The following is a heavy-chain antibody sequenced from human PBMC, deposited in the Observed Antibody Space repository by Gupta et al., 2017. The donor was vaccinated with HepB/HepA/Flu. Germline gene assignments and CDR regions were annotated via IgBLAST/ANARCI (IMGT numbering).Heavy chain of an antibody. Sequence: EVQLVESGGGLVQPGGSLRLSCTASGFTFSSYWMTWVRQAPGKGLEWVANIKQDGSTIYYVDSVKGRFTISRDNAKNSLYLQMNSLRVEDTAVYDCVKAIAARDSYWGQGTLVTVSS. D-gene: IGHD6-6*01. CDR2: IKQDGSTI. J-gene: IGHJ4*02. CDR1: GFTFSSYW. V-gene: IGHV3-7*01. CDR3: VKAIAARDSY.